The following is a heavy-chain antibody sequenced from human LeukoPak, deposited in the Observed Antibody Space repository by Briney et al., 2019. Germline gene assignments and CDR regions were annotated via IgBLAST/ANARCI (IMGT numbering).Heavy chain of an antibody. CDR2: IRYDGSNK. D-gene: IGHD3-22*01. J-gene: IGHJ4*02. Sequence: QTGGSLRLSCAASGFTFSTYGMHWVRQAPGKGLEWVAFIRYDGSNKYYADSVKGRFTISRDNSKDTLYLQMNSLRAEDTAVYYCAKDESTYYYDSSGYSYWGQGTLVTVSS. CDR3: AKDESTYYYDSSGYSY. V-gene: IGHV3-30*02. CDR1: GFTFSTYG.